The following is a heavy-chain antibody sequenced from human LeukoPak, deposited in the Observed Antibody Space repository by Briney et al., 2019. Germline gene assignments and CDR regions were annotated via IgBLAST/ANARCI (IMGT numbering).Heavy chain of an antibody. Sequence: GGSLRLSCAASGFSFNNYGMFWVRQAPGAGLEWVAFVSRDGRNQHLADSVKGRFTISRDNSQNTIYLQTNSLRTEDTAIYYSAKERRSTGFGSCLDSWGQGTLVTVSS. CDR1: GFSFNNYG. D-gene: IGHD1-1*01. CDR3: AKERRSTGFGSCLDS. J-gene: IGHJ4*02. V-gene: IGHV3-30*18. CDR2: VSRDGRNQ.